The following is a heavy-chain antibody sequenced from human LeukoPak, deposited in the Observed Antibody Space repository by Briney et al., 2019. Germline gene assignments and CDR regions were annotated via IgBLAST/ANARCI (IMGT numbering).Heavy chain of an antibody. V-gene: IGHV1-8*03. CDR2: IDPNSGNT. Sequence: ASVKVSCKPSGYTYTSYDINCVRQATGQGLEWMGWIDPNSGNTCYARKSQGRDTITRNTAISTASMALSSLRSEDTAVSCCARPHPYRTGPRCYTGYYYINVRGGGTTVTLSS. D-gene: IGHD2-8*01. J-gene: IGHJ6*03. CDR3: ARPHPYRTGPRCYTGYYYINV. CDR1: GYTYTSYD.